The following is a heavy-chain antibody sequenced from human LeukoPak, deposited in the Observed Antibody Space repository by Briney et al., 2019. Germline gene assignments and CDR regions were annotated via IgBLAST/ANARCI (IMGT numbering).Heavy chain of an antibody. CDR3: VSTTRSSPFDN. CDR2: IKQDGSDK. D-gene: IGHD1-1*01. Sequence: AGGSLRLSCAASGFTFSSYSMNWVRQAPGKGLEWLANIKQDGSDKQYVDSVKGRFAISRDNAKTSVYLQMNSLRAEDTAVYYCVSTTRSSPFDNWGQGTLVTVSS. J-gene: IGHJ4*02. CDR1: GFTFSSYS. V-gene: IGHV3-7*01.